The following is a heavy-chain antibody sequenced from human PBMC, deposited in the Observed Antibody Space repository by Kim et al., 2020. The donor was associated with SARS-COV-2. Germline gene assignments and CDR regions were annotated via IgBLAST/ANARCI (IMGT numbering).Heavy chain of an antibody. CDR2: INTNTGNP. CDR3: ARTSYYYDSSGYSFDP. V-gene: IGHV7-4-1*02. D-gene: IGHD3-22*01. CDR1: GYTFTSYA. J-gene: IGHJ5*02. Sequence: ASVKVSCKASGYTFTSYAMNWVRQAPGQGLEWMGWINTNTGNPTYAQGFTGRFVFSLDTSVSTAYLQINSLKAEDTAVYYCARTSYYYDSSGYSFDPWGQGTLVTVSS.